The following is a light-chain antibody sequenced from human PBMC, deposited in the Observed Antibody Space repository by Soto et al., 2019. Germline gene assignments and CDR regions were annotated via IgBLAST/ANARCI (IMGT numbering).Light chain of an antibody. CDR2: DVS. CDR3: SSYTSSSTLV. V-gene: IGLV2-14*01. CDR1: SSDVGGYNY. J-gene: IGLJ2*01. Sequence: QSALTQPASVSGSPRQSITISCTGTSSDVGGYNYVSWYQQHPGKAPKLMIYDVSNRPSGVSNRFSGSKSGNTASLTISGLQAEDEAEYYCSSYTSSSTLVFGGGTKVTVL.